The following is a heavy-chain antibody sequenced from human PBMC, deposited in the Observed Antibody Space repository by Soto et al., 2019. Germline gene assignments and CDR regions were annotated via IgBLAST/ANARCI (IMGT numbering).Heavy chain of an antibody. V-gene: IGHV1-18*01. Sequence: ASVKGSCKAPGYTFTSYGISWVRQAPGQGLEWMGWISAYNGNTNYAQKLQGRVTMTTDTSTSTAYMELRSLRSDDTAVYYCARVIFMGPWGRYYVMDFWGQGTKVTVSS. J-gene: IGHJ6*02. CDR2: ISAYNGNT. D-gene: IGHD7-27*01. CDR1: GYTFTSYG. CDR3: ARVIFMGPWGRYYVMDF.